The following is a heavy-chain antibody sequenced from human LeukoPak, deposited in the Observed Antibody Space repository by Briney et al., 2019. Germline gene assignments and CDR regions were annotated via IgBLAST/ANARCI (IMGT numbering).Heavy chain of an antibody. J-gene: IGHJ4*02. Sequence: PGGSLRPSCAASGFNVITNYMHWVRQAPGKGLEWVAVISYDGSNKYYADSVKGRFTISRDNSKNTLYLQMNSLRAEDTAVYYCAKGLRFLEWLPWPHYFDYWGQGTLVTVSS. CDR2: ISYDGSNK. V-gene: IGHV3-30*18. D-gene: IGHD3-3*01. CDR1: GFNVITNY. CDR3: AKGLRFLEWLPWPHYFDY.